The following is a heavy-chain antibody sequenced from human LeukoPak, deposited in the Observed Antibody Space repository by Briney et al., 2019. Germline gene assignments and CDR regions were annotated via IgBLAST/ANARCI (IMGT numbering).Heavy chain of an antibody. V-gene: IGHV1-24*01. J-gene: IGHJ4*02. CDR2: FDPEDGAI. Sequence: ASVRVSSKVSGDTVTGFLIYWVGQAPGDGGEWMGCFDPEDGAIIFAHKFQGRLTMTEDTSTDTSYMDLSSLRSEDTAVYYCATGYTYDYSLYWGQGTLVTVSS. CDR1: GDTVTGFL. CDR3: ATGYTYDYSLY. D-gene: IGHD5-18*01.